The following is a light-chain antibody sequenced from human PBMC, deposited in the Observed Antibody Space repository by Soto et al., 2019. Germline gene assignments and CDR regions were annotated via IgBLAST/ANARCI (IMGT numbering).Light chain of an antibody. V-gene: IGLV1-40*01. CDR1: SSNIGAGYD. CDR2: GNN. Sequence: SVLTQPPSVSGAPGQRVTISCTGSSSNIGAGYDVHWYMQLPGTAPKLLIYGNNKRPSGVPDRFSGSNSGASASLAITGLRAEDEADYYCQSSDTSLTGVVFGGGTKVTVL. J-gene: IGLJ2*01. CDR3: QSSDTSLTGVV.